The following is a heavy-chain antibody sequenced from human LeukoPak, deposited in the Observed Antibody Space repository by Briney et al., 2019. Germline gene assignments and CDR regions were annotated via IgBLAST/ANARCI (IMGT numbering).Heavy chain of an antibody. V-gene: IGHV3-33*01. Sequence: PGRSLRLSCVASGFTFSRYGMHWVRQAPGKGLEWVAIIWYDGSNKYYADSVKGRFTISRDTSKNTLYLQMHSLTIEDMAVYYCARDGAGDKKHDYWGQGTLVTVSP. CDR2: IWYDGSNK. CDR1: GFTFSRYG. J-gene: IGHJ4*02. D-gene: IGHD7-27*01. CDR3: ARDGAGDKKHDY.